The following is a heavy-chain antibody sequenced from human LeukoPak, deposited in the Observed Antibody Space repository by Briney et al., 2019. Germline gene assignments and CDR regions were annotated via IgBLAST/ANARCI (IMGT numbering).Heavy chain of an antibody. D-gene: IGHD3-22*01. CDR1: GFTFSIYG. Sequence: GGSLRLSCVASGFTFSIYGMTWVRQAPGKGLEWVSTITNSGGSTYYADSVKGRFTISRDNSRNTLYLQMHSLRAEDTAVYYCAKVITVTRYDAFDIWSQGTRVTVSS. V-gene: IGHV3-23*01. CDR2: ITNSGGST. J-gene: IGHJ3*02. CDR3: AKVITVTRYDAFDI.